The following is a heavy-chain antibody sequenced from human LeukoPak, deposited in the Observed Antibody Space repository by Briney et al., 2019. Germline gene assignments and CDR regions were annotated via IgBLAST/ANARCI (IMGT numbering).Heavy chain of an antibody. CDR3: ARDHFWSGHFDY. J-gene: IGHJ4*02. CDR1: GFTFGSYS. CDR2: ISSSSSYI. D-gene: IGHD3-3*02. V-gene: IGHV3-21*01. Sequence: GGSLRLSCAASGFTFGSYSMNWVRQAPGKGLEWVSSISSSSSYIYYADSVKGRFTISRDNAKNSLYLQMNSLRAEDTAVYYCARDHFWSGHFDYWGQGTLVTVSS.